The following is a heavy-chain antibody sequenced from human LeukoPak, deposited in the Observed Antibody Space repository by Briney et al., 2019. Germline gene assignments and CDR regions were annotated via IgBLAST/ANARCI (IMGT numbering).Heavy chain of an antibody. D-gene: IGHD3-22*01. J-gene: IGHJ4*02. CDR2: MNPNSGNT. V-gene: IGHV1-8*01. CDR1: GYTFTSYD. Sequence: ASVKVSCKASGYTFTSYDINWVRQATGQGLEWMGWMNPNSGNTGYAQKFQGRVTMTRNTSISTAYMELSSLRSEDTAVYYCARGPLYYYDSSGYYYFESWGARGEFDYWGQGTLVTASS. CDR3: ARGPLYYYDSSGYYYFESWGARGEFDY.